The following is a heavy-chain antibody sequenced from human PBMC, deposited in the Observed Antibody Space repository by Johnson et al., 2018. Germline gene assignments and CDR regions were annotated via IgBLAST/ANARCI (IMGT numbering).Heavy chain of an antibody. J-gene: IGHJ4*02. Sequence: QVQLVQSGGGVVQPGRSLRLSCAASGFFFNTFAMHWVRQAPGKGLEWVALISSDGAKEDYADSLKGRFTISRDNSPETLYLQMDSLRPWDTAVYFCARDGLDRSGLGYFDYWGQGSLVTVSS. V-gene: IGHV3-30-3*01. CDR2: ISSDGAKE. CDR3: ARDGLDRSGLGYFDY. CDR1: GFFFNTFA. D-gene: IGHD3/OR15-3a*01.